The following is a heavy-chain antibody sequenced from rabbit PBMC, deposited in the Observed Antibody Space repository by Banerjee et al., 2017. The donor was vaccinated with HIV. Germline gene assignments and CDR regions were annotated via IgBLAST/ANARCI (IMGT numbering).Heavy chain of an antibody. Sequence: QLKETGGGLVQPGGSLTLSCKASGFDFSIYYMSWVRQAPGKGLEWIGYIDPVFGITYYASWVNGRFSISRENTQNTVSLQMNSLTAADTATYFCAREGSGQVFFNLWGPGTLVTVS. V-gene: IGHV1S7*01. CDR3: AREGSGQVFFNL. CDR2: IDPVFGIT. D-gene: IGHD4-1*01. CDR1: GFDFSIYY. J-gene: IGHJ4*01.